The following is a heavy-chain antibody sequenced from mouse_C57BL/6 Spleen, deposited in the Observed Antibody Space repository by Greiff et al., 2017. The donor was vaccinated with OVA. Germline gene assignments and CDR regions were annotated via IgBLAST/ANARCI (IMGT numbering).Heavy chain of an antibody. V-gene: IGHV1-54*01. D-gene: IGHD2-5*01. CDR3: ARVNYYSNCGGVFAY. CDR1: GYAFTNYL. CDR2: INPGSGGT. Sequence: QVQLQQSGAELVRPGTSVKVSCKASGYAFTNYLIEWVKQRPGQGLEWIGVINPGSGGTNYNEKFKGKATLTADKSSSTAYMQLRSLTSEDSAVYFCARVNYYSNCGGVFAYWGQGTTLTVS. J-gene: IGHJ2*01.